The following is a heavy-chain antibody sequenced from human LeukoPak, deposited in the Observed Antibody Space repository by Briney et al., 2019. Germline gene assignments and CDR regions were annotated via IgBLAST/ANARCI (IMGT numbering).Heavy chain of an antibody. V-gene: IGHV4-4*07. CDR2: IYSSGST. J-gene: IGHJ4*02. D-gene: IGHD3-22*01. Sequence: SETLSLTCTVSGGTMTNYYWSWIRQPAGKELEWIGRIYSSGSTNYNPSLKSRVTMSVDTSKNQFSLNLTSVTVADMAVYFCARVGVVESSGYHDYYFDFWGQGSPVIVSS. CDR1: GGTMTNYY. CDR3: ARVGVVESSGYHDYYFDF.